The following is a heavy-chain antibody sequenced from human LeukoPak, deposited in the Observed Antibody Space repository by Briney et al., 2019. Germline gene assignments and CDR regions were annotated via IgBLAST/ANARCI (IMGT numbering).Heavy chain of an antibody. CDR1: GFSLSSYG. Sequence: GGSLRLSCAASGFSLSSYGMHWVRQAPGKGLEWVAVISYDGSDKYYADSVKGRFTISRDNSKNTLYLQMNSLRAEDTAVYYCARDSRQLALDSWGQGTLVTVSS. CDR2: ISYDGSDK. CDR3: ARDSRQLALDS. V-gene: IGHV3-30*03. J-gene: IGHJ4*02. D-gene: IGHD1-1*01.